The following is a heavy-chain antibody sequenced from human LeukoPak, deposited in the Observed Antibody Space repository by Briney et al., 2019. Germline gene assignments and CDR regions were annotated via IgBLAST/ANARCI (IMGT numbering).Heavy chain of an antibody. Sequence: PGGSLRLSCAASGFTFSSYAMSWVRQAPGKGLEWVSAISGSGGSTYYADSVKGRFTISRDNSKNTLYLQMNSLRAEDTAVYYCAKDLSTYYYGSGSYSYFDYWGQGTLVTVSS. D-gene: IGHD3-10*01. J-gene: IGHJ4*02. V-gene: IGHV3-23*01. CDR1: GFTFSSYA. CDR2: ISGSGGST. CDR3: AKDLSTYYYGSGSYSYFDY.